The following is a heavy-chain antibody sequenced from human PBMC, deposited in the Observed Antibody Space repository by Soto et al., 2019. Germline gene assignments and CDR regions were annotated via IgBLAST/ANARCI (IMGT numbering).Heavy chain of an antibody. V-gene: IGHV1-18*01. CDR2: ISAYNGNT. Sequence: QVQLVQSGAEVKKPGASVKVSCKASGYTFTSYGISWVRQAPGQGLEWMGWISAYNGNTNYAQKLQGRVTMTTDTSTSTAYMELRSLRSDDTAVYYCARVDIVVVPAAIGGWFDPWGQGTLVTVSS. CDR3: ARVDIVVVPAAIGGWFDP. J-gene: IGHJ5*02. CDR1: GYTFTSYG. D-gene: IGHD2-2*03.